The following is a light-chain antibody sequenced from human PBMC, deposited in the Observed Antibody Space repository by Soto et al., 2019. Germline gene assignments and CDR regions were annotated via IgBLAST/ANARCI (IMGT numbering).Light chain of an antibody. CDR2: YDT. J-gene: IGLJ2*01. Sequence: SYELTQPPTVSVAPGKTATISCGGNNIGVKSVHWYQQKPGQAPVLIIYYDTSRPSGIPERFSGSNSGNTATLTISRVEAGDEADYYCQVWDSSSDHSVVFGGGTKLTVL. CDR3: QVWDSSSDHSVV. V-gene: IGLV3-21*04. CDR1: NIGVKS.